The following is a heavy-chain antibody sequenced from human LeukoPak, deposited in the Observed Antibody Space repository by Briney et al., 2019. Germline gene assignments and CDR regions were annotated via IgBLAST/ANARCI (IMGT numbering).Heavy chain of an antibody. CDR3: AKASGYNSGPSDY. D-gene: IGHD6-19*01. Sequence: GGSLRLSCAASGFTFDDYAMHWVRQAPGKGLEWVSLISWDGDSTYYADSVKGRFTISRDNSKNSLYLQMSSLRTEDTALYYCAKASGYNSGPSDYWGQGTRVTVSS. CDR1: GFTFDDYA. J-gene: IGHJ4*02. V-gene: IGHV3-43D*04. CDR2: ISWDGDST.